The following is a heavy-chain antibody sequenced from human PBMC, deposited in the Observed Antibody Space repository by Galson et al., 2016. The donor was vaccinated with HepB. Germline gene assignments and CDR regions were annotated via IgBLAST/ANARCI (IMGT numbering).Heavy chain of an antibody. CDR3: AREGRQLAAAGLDY. CDR2: LSDSGANR. D-gene: IGHD6-13*01. V-gene: IGHV3-11*01. CDR1: GFTFSGFA. Sequence: SLRLSCAASGFTFSGFAMGWVRQAPGKGLEWVSSLSDSGANRYYADSVKGRFTISRDNDKDSLYLQLNSLRAEDTAVYYCAREGRQLAAAGLDYWGQGTLVTVSS. J-gene: IGHJ4*02.